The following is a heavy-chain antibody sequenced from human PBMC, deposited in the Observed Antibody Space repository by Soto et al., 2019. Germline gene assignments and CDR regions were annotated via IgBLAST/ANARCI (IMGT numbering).Heavy chain of an antibody. D-gene: IGHD4-17*01. CDR2: ISSSSSTI. V-gene: IGHV3-48*01. CDR3: ARDSGDYARGAFDI. Sequence: EVQLVESGGGLVQPGGSLRLSCAASGFTFSSYSMNWVRQAPGKGLEWVSYISSSSSTIYYADSVKGRFTISRDNAKNSLYLQMNILRAEDTAVYYCARDSGDYARGAFDIWGQGTMVTVSS. CDR1: GFTFSSYS. J-gene: IGHJ3*02.